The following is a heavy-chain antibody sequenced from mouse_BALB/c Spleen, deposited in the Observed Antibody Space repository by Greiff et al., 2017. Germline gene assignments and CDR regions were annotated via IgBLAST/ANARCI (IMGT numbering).Heavy chain of an antibody. D-gene: IGHD2-10*02. Sequence: EVQVVDSGGGLVKPGGSLKLSCAASGFTFSSYAMSWVRQTPETRLEWVATISSGGSYTYYPDSVKGRFTISRDNAKNTLYLQMSSLRSEDTAMYYCARHEYGNSDYYAMDYWGQGTSGTVSS. J-gene: IGHJ4*01. CDR1: GFTFSSYA. CDR2: ISSGGSYT. V-gene: IGHV5-9-3*01. CDR3: ARHEYGNSDYYAMDY.